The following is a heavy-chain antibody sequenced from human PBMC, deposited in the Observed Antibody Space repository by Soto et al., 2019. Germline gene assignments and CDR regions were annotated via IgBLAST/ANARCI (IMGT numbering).Heavy chain of an antibody. D-gene: IGHD3-22*01. J-gene: IGHJ4*02. V-gene: IGHV3-11*01. CDR3: ARDLGYYASSGYFDY. CDR1: GFTFRDYQ. CDR2: ISSSGDIT. Sequence: PGGSLRLSCAASGFTFRDYQMSWIRQAPGKGLEWVSYISSSGDITYYADSVKGRFTISRDNAKNSLYLQMNSLRAEDTAVYYCARDLGYYASSGYFDYWGQGTLVTVSS.